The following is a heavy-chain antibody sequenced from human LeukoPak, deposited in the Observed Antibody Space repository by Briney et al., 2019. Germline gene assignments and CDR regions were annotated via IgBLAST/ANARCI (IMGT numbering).Heavy chain of an antibody. J-gene: IGHJ5*02. CDR1: GYTFTSYD. CDR2: MNPNSGNT. V-gene: IGHV1-8*01. Sequence: ASVKVSCKASGYTFTSYDINWVRQATGQGLEWMGWMNPNSGNTGYAQKFQGRVTMTRNTSISTAYMELSSLRSEDTAVYYCARGQLRYFDWLPRRPGWYDPWGQGTLVTVSS. D-gene: IGHD3-9*01. CDR3: ARGQLRYFDWLPRRPGWYDP.